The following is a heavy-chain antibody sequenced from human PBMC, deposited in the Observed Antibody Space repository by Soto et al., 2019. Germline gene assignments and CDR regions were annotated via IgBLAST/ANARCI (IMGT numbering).Heavy chain of an antibody. D-gene: IGHD3-10*01. V-gene: IGHV5-51*03. J-gene: IGHJ6*02. CDR2: IYPTDSDT. CDR3: ARRLSMIRGPMDV. Sequence: EVQLVQSGAEVKKPGESLKISCEASGYSFASYWIGWVRQMPGKGLEWMGIIYPTDSDTRYSPSFQGQVTISADRSISTDYLQWSSLKASDTAMYYCARRLSMIRGPMDVWGQGTTVTVSS. CDR1: GYSFASYW.